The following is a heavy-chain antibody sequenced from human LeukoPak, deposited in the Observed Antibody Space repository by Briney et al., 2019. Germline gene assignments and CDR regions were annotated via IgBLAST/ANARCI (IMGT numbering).Heavy chain of an antibody. CDR1: GFTFSSYS. D-gene: IGHD6-13*01. CDR2: ISSDSHFI. Sequence: GESLRLSCAASGFTFSSYSMNWVRQAPGKGLEWVSSISSDSHFIYCADSLKDRLTVSRDNAKNSLYLQLNGLRAEDTAVYYCTTPAAGPGAEYSRHWGQGTLVTVSP. V-gene: IGHV3-21*01. CDR3: TTPAAGPGAEYSRH. J-gene: IGHJ1*01.